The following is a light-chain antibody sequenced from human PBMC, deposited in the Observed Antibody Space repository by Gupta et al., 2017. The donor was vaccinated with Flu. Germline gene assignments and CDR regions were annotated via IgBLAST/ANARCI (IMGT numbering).Light chain of an antibody. J-gene: IGLJ1*01. V-gene: IGLV2-14*01. CDR2: EVS. Sequence: QSALTQPASVSGSPGQSITIPCTGTSSDVGSYNYVSWYQQHPGKAPKLMIYEVSNRPSGVSNRFSGSKSDNTASLTISGLQAEDEADYYCSSYTSSVTYVFGTGTKVTVL. CDR1: SSDVGSYNY. CDR3: SSYTSSVTYV.